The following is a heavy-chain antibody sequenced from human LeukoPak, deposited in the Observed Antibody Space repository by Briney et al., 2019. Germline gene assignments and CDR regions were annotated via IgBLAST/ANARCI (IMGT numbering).Heavy chain of an antibody. CDR3: AKDRGLQSDPYYYFGMDV. J-gene: IGHJ6*02. CDR2: VDSDGSDT. CDR1: GFTFRTYW. D-gene: IGHD4-11*01. Sequence: GGSLRLSCAASGFTFRTYWMHWIRQAPGKGLVWASRVDSDGSDTIYADSVKGRFTISRDNSKSTLYLQMNSLKPEDTAVYYCAKDRGLQSDPYYYFGMDVWGQGTTVTVSS. V-gene: IGHV3-74*01.